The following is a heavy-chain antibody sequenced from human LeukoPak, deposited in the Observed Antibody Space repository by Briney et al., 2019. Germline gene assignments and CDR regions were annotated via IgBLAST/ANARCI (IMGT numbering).Heavy chain of an antibody. CDR1: GYTFTSYG. CDR2: ISAYNGNT. D-gene: IGHD3-16*01. V-gene: IGHV1-18*01. J-gene: IGHJ4*02. Sequence: ASVKVSCKASGYTFTSYGISWVRQAPGQGLEWMGWISAYNGNTNYAQKLQGRVTMTTGTSTSTAYMELRSLRSDDTAVYYCARDKSVPLITFGGLDNWGQGTLVTVSS. CDR3: ARDKSVPLITFGGLDN.